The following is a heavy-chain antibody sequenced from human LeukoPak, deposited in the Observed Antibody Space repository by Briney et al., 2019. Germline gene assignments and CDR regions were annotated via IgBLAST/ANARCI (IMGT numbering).Heavy chain of an antibody. CDR3: ARHFRRIAVAPEAFNI. CDR2: IYYSGST. CDR1: GGSISSHY. Sequence: PSETLSLTCTVSGGSISSHYWSWIRQPPGKGLEWIGYIYYSGSTNYNPSLKIRVTISVDTSKNQFSLKLSSVTAADTAVYYCARHFRRIAVAPEAFNIWGQGTMVTVSS. V-gene: IGHV4-59*08. J-gene: IGHJ3*02. D-gene: IGHD6-19*01.